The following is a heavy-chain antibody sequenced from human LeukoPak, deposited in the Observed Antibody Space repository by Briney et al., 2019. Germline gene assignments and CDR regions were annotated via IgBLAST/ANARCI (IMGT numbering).Heavy chain of an antibody. J-gene: IGHJ4*02. CDR1: GFTLSYYY. D-gene: IGHD1-26*01. Sequence: GGSLRLSCAASGFTLSYYYMSWIRQAPGKGLEWVSYISSSRSDTKYADSVKGRFTISRDNAKNSLYLQMNSLRAEDTAVYYCARDRLWEVGATPYFAYWGQGTLVTVSS. CDR3: ARDRLWEVGATPYFAY. CDR2: ISSSRSDT. V-gene: IGHV3-11*05.